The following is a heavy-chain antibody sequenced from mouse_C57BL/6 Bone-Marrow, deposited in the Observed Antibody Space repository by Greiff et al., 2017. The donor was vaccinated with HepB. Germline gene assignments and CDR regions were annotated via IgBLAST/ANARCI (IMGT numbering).Heavy chain of an antibody. D-gene: IGHD2-1*01. CDR1: GFSLTSYG. V-gene: IGHV2-6*01. CDR3: AGGNYSAMDY. Sequence: VKLMESGPGLVAPSQSLSITCTVSGFSLTSYGVDWVRQSPGKGLEWLGVIWGVGSTNYNSALKSRLSISKDNSKSQVFLKMNSLQTDDTAMYYCAGGNYSAMDYWGQGTSVTVSS. CDR2: IWGVGST. J-gene: IGHJ4*01.